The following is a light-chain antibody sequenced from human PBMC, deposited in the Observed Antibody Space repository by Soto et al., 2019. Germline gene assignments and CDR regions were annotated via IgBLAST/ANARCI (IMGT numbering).Light chain of an antibody. V-gene: IGKV3-11*01. CDR3: QQRSNWPPYT. CDR1: QRVSSY. Sequence: EIVLTQSPATLSLSPGERATLSCRASQRVSSYLAWYQQKPGQAPRLLIYDASNRATCIPARFSGSGSGTDFTLTISSLEPEDFAIYYCQQRSNWPPYTFVQGTKLEIK. J-gene: IGKJ2*01. CDR2: DAS.